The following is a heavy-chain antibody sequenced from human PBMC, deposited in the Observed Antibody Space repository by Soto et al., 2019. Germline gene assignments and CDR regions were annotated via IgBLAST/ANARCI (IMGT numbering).Heavy chain of an antibody. CDR2: IYDSGST. Sequence: SETLSLTCTVSGGSISGFYWSWIRQPPGKGLEWIGYIYDSGSTNYNPSLKGRVTITVDTSKNQFSLKLSSVTAADTAEYYGARHPLTCSSSSCYRGYYFDYWGQGTLVTVSS. D-gene: IGHD2-2*01. CDR1: GGSISGFY. J-gene: IGHJ4*02. CDR3: ARHPLTCSSSSCYRGYYFDY. V-gene: IGHV4-59*08.